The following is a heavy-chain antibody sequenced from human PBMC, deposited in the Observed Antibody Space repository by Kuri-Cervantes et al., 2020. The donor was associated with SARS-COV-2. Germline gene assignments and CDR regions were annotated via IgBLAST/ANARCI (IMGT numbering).Heavy chain of an antibody. D-gene: IGHD1-26*01. Sequence: GESLKISCAASGFTFSSYGMHWVRQAPGKGLEWVAVISYDGSNKYYADSVKGRFTISRDNSKNTLYLQMNSLRAEDTAVYYCAKDRVLFDWGIVGATGCDYWGQGTLVTVSS. CDR1: GFTFSSYG. V-gene: IGHV3-30*18. CDR3: AKDRVLFDWGIVGATGCDY. CDR2: ISYDGSNK. J-gene: IGHJ4*02.